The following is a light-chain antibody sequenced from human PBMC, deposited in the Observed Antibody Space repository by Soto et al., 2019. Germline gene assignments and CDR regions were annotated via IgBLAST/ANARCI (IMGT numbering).Light chain of an antibody. CDR2: EVT. V-gene: IGLV2-14*01. CDR1: SSDVGGHNY. J-gene: IGLJ1*01. Sequence: QSALTQPASVSGSPGQSITVSCTGTSSDVGGHNYVSWFQQHPGQAPKLLIYEVTTRPSGVSTRFSGSKSGNTASLTISGLQAEDEADYHCSSYSSSGTLFVFGTGTKLTV. CDR3: SSYSSSGTLFV.